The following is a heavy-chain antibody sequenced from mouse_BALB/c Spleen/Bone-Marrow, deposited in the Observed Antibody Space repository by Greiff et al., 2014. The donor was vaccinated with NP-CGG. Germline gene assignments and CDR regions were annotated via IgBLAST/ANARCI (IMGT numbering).Heavy chain of an antibody. CDR2: INPSNGRT. Sequence: QVQLKESGAELVRPGASVKLSRKASGYTFTSYWMHWVKQRPGQGLEWIGEINPSNGRTNYNEKFKSKATLTVDKSSSTAYMQLRSLASDDSAVYYSSITLLLQSLDYWGQGITVNVSS. CDR3: SITLLLQSLDY. V-gene: IGHV1S81*02. D-gene: IGHD2-12*01. CDR1: GYTFTSYW. J-gene: IGHJ4*01.